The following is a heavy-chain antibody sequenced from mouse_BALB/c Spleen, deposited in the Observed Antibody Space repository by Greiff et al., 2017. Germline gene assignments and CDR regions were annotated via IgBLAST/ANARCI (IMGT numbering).Heavy chain of an antibody. CDR3: ARSPYSSGYGAWFAY. CDR1: GDSITSGY. J-gene: IGHJ3*01. D-gene: IGHD3-1*01. V-gene: IGHV3-8*02. CDR2: ISYSGST. Sequence: VQLQQSGPSLVKPSQTLSLTCSVTGDSITSGYWNWIRKFPGNKLEYMGYISYSGSTYYNPSLKSRISITRDTSKNQYYLQLNSVTTEDTATYYCARSPYSSGYGAWFAYWGQGTLVTVSA.